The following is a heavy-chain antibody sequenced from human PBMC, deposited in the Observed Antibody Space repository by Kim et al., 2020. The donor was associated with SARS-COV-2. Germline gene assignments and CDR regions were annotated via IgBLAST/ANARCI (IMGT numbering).Heavy chain of an antibody. CDR1: GGTFSSYA. Sequence: SVKVSCKASGGTFSSYAISWVRQAPGQGLEWMGGIIPIFGTANYAQKFQGRVTITADESTSTAYMELSSLRSEDTAVYYCARGKFRGYCSSTSCASMDVWGQGTMVTVSS. J-gene: IGHJ6*02. D-gene: IGHD2-2*01. CDR3: ARGKFRGYCSSTSCASMDV. V-gene: IGHV1-69*13. CDR2: IIPIFGTA.